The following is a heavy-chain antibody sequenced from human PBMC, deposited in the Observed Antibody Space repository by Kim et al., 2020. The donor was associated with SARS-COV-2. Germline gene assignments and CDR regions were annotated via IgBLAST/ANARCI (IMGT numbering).Heavy chain of an antibody. J-gene: IGHJ4*02. D-gene: IGHD3-10*01. V-gene: IGHV1-46*01. CDR3: AMYYYGSGSYAPHFDY. Sequence: RFRGRVTMTRDTSTSTVYMELSSLRSEDTAVYYCAMYYYGSGSYAPHFDYWGQGTLVTVSS.